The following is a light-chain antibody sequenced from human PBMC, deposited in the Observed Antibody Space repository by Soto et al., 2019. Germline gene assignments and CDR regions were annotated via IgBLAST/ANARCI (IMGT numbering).Light chain of an antibody. CDR2: SAS. V-gene: IGKV1-12*01. J-gene: IGKJ1*01. CDR3: QQANSFPPT. Sequence: DIQMTQSPSSVSASVGDRVTLTCRASQGISTWLAWYQQKPGKAPNLLIYSASTLLSGVPSRFSGSGSGTDVTLTISSLQPEDFATYYCQQANSFPPTFGQGTKVEIK. CDR1: QGISTW.